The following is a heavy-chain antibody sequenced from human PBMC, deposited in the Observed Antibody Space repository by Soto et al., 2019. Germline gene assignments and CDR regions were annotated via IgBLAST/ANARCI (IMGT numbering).Heavy chain of an antibody. J-gene: IGHJ4*02. CDR1: GGSVNNYY. CDR3: ARVGSSGWSPDY. D-gene: IGHD6-19*01. CDR2: IFYTGST. Sequence: TLSLTCSVSGGSVNNYYWSWIRQPPGKGLEWIGYIFYTGSTNYSPSLKSRVTLSVDTSKNQFSLRLSSVTAADTAVYYCARVGSSGWSPDYWGQGTLVTVSS. V-gene: IGHV4-59*02.